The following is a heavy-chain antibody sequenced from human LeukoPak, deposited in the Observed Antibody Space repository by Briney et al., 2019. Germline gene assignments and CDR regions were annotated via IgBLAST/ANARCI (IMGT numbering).Heavy chain of an antibody. Sequence: PGRSLRLSCAASGFTLSTYTMHWARQAPGKGLEWVAVIWSDGSTKYYADSVKGRFTISRDNFKNTLYLQMNSLRAEDTAVYYCVRRDDYNSFDYWGQGTLVTVSS. D-gene: IGHD5-24*01. CDR2: IWSDGSTK. CDR1: GFTLSTYT. J-gene: IGHJ4*02. V-gene: IGHV3-33*01. CDR3: VRRDDYNSFDY.